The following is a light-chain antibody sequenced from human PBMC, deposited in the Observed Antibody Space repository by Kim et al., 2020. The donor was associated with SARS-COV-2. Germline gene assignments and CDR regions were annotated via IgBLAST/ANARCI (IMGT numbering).Light chain of an antibody. V-gene: IGLV7-46*01. CDR3: LLSFGGIWV. CDR1: TGEVTTGHY. J-gene: IGLJ3*02. Sequence: PGGTVPLPCDPTTGEVTTGHYPYWLQQRPGQAPRTLIFDTSTKHSWAPARFSGSVIGGKAALTLSGAQPEDEADYYCLLSFGGIWVFGGGTKLTVL. CDR2: DTS.